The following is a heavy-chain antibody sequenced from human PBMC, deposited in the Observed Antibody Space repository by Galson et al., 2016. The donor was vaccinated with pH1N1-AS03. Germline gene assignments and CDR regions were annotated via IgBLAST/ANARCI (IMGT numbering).Heavy chain of an antibody. CDR1: RFTFSSYS. Sequence: SLRLSCAASRFTFSSYSMNWVRQAPGKGLEWVSSISISGSYVYYADSVKGRFTISRDNAKNSLYLHMNSLSAEDTAVYYCARRGTDGYTIDYWGQGTLVTVSS. D-gene: IGHD5-24*01. V-gene: IGHV3-21*01. CDR3: ARRGTDGYTIDY. J-gene: IGHJ4*02. CDR2: ISISGSYV.